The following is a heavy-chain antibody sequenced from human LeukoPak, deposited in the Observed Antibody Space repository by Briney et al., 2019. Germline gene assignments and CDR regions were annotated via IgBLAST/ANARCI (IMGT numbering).Heavy chain of an antibody. D-gene: IGHD1-26*01. J-gene: IGHJ4*02. CDR1: GFTFSSFG. CDR2: ISYGGSND. V-gene: IGHV3-30*03. Sequence: PGRSLRLSCAASGFTFSSFGMHWVRQAPGKGLEWVAFISYGGSNDYYADSVKGRFTISRDNSKNTLYLQMNSLRAEDTVVYYCGSGNYLVYWGQGTLVTVSS. CDR3: GSGNYLVY.